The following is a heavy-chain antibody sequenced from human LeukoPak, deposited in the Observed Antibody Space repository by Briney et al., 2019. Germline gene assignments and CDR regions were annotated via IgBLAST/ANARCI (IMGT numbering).Heavy chain of an antibody. CDR3: ARFTYGSGDTYYYGMDV. D-gene: IGHD3-10*01. V-gene: IGHV1-2*02. CDR1: GYTFTGYY. Sequence: ASVKVSCKASGYTFTGYYMHWVRQAPGQGLEWMGWINPNSGGTNYAQKFQGRVTMTRDTSISTAYMELSRLRSDDTAVYYCARFTYGSGDTYYYGMDVWGQGTTVTVSS. CDR2: INPNSGGT. J-gene: IGHJ6*02.